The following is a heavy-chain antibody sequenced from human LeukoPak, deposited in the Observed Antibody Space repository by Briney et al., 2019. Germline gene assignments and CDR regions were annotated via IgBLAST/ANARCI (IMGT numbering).Heavy chain of an antibody. V-gene: IGHV4-59*01. Sequence: SETLSLTCTVSGGSISNYYWSWIRQPPGKGLEWIGYIYYSGSTNYNPSLKSRVTISVDTSKNQFSLKLSSVTAADTAVYYCARGPRDFWSGYPYWGQGTLVTVSS. J-gene: IGHJ4*02. CDR3: ARGPRDFWSGYPY. CDR1: GGSISNYY. CDR2: IYYSGST. D-gene: IGHD3-3*01.